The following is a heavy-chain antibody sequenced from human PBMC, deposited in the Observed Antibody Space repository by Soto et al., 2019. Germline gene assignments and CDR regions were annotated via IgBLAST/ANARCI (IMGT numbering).Heavy chain of an antibody. J-gene: IGHJ6*02. CDR1: GFTISNYG. D-gene: IGHD2-2*01. V-gene: IGHV3-30-3*01. Sequence: QVQLVGSGGGVVQPGRSLRLSCAASGFTISNYGMHWVRQAPGKGLEWVAVISYDGTITYYADSVKGRFTISRDNSKNTLYLQMNSLRTEDTAVYYCATTRVGPCSSSICFSGIFDGMDVWGQGTTVTVSS. CDR3: ATTRVGPCSSSICFSGIFDGMDV. CDR2: ISYDGTIT.